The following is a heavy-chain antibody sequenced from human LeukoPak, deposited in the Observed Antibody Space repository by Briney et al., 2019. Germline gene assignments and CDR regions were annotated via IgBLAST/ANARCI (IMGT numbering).Heavy chain of an antibody. CDR2: IREDGGHT. J-gene: IGHJ4*02. CDR1: GFTFTNHW. V-gene: IGHV3-7*01. Sequence: GGSLRLSCVTSGFTFTNHWMSWVRQAPGKGLEWVANIREDGGHTNYVDSVKGRFTISRDNAKNSLYLQMNSLRAEDTAVYYCARAVMGLHNWNFHFDYWGQGALVTVSS. D-gene: IGHD1-7*01. CDR3: ARAVMGLHNWNFHFDY.